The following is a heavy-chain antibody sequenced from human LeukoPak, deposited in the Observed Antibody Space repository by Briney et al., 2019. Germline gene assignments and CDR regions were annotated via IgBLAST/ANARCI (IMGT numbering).Heavy chain of an antibody. Sequence: SETLSLTCTASGGSISSYYWSWIRQPAGKRLEWIGRISTSGSTNYNPSLRSRVTMSVDTSKNQFSLKLSSVTAADTAVYYCARGGIAAAPNNWFDPWGQGTLVTVSS. CDR2: ISTSGST. CDR1: GGSISSYY. CDR3: ARGGIAAAPNNWFDP. J-gene: IGHJ5*02. V-gene: IGHV4-4*07. D-gene: IGHD6-13*01.